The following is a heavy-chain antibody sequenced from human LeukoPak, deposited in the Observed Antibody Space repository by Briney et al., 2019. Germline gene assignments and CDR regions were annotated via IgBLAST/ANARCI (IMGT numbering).Heavy chain of an antibody. CDR2: IRYDGSNK. CDR1: GFTFSSHG. V-gene: IGHV3-30*02. Sequence: GGSLRLSCAASGFTFSSHGMHWVRQAPGKGLERVAFIRYDGSNKNYADSVKGRSTISRDNSKNTLYLQMNSLKPDDTAMYYCAKSIPAIAVAVSTRQWGQGTLVTVSS. CDR3: AKSIPAIAVAVSTRQ. D-gene: IGHD6-19*01. J-gene: IGHJ4*02.